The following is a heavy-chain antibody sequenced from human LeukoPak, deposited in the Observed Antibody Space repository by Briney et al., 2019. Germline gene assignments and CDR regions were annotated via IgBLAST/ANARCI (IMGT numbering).Heavy chain of an antibody. CDR3: ARKGSGIDY. CDR1: GFTFENYG. CDR2: INWSGGTI. J-gene: IGHJ4*02. D-gene: IGHD2-15*01. Sequence: GGSLRLSCAASGFTFENYGMTWVRQAPGKGLEWVSHINWSGGTIEYADSVKGRFTISRDDAKRSLYLQMNSLTAEDTALYYCARKGSGIDYWGQGTVDADSS. V-gene: IGHV3-20*04.